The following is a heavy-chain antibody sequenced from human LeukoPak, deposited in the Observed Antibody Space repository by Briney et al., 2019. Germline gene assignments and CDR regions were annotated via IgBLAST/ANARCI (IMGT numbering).Heavy chain of an antibody. CDR2: INHSGST. Sequence: SETLSLTCAVYGFSFSGYYWSWLRQRPGKGLEWLGEINHSGSTNYNPSLKSRVTISVDTSNNQFSQKRSSGTAANAAVYYCARGGCSGGSCYRYLLVVWGQGTLVTVSS. D-gene: IGHD2-15*01. CDR3: ARGGCSGGSCYRYLLVV. J-gene: IGHJ4*02. CDR1: GFSFSGYY. V-gene: IGHV4-34*01.